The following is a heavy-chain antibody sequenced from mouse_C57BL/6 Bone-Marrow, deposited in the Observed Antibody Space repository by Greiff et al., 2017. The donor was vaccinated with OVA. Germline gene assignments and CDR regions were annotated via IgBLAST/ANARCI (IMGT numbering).Heavy chain of an antibody. J-gene: IGHJ3*01. Sequence: QVQLKQPGAELVKPGASVKMSCKASGYTFTSYWITWVKQRPGQGLEWIGDIYPGSGSTNYNEKFKSKATLTVDTSSSTAYMQLSSLTSEDSAVYYCARRPLTGKGVAWFAYWGQGTLVTVSA. CDR2: IYPGSGST. D-gene: IGHD4-1*01. CDR3: ARRPLTGKGVAWFAY. CDR1: GYTFTSYW. V-gene: IGHV1-55*01.